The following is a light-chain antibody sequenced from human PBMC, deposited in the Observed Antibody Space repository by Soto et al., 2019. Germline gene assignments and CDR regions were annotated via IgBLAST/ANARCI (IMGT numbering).Light chain of an antibody. CDR3: SSYTSSSTLV. CDR2: DVS. CDR1: SNDVGGYNY. J-gene: IGLJ2*01. V-gene: IGLV2-14*01. Sequence: QSALTQPASVSGSPGQSITISCTGTSNDVGGYNYVSWYQQHPGKAPKLMIYDVSNRPSGVSNRFSGSKSGNTASLTISGLQAEDEAHYYCSSYTSSSTLVFGGGTKLPVL.